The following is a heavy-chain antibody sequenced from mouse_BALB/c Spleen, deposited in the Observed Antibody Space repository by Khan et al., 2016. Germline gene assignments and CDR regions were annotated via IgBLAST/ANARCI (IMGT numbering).Heavy chain of an antibody. CDR1: GYTFTNYG. D-gene: IGHD4-1*01. CDR2: INTYTGEP. J-gene: IGHJ3*01. V-gene: IGHV9-3-1*01. Sequence: QIQLVQSGPELKKPGETVKISCKASGYTFTNYGMNWVKQAPGKGLKWMGWINTYTGEPTYADDFQGRFAFSLETSASTAYLPINNLKNEDTATYFCARRDWEAETLFAYRCQGTLVTVSA. CDR3: ARRDWEAETLFAY.